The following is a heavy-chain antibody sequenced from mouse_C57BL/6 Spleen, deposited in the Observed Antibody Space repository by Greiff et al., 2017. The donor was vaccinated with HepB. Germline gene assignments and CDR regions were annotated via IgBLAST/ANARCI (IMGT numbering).Heavy chain of an antibody. J-gene: IGHJ2*01. D-gene: IGHD1-1*01. V-gene: IGHV1-50*01. CDR2: IDPSDSYT. CDR3: ASYYYGSSPFDY. CDR1: GYTFTSYW. Sequence: QVQLKQPGAELVKPGASVKLSCKASGYTFTSYWMQWVKQRPGQGLEWIGEIDPSDSYTNYNQKFKGKATLTVDTSSSTAHMQLSSLTSEDSAVYYCASYYYGSSPFDYWGQGTTLTVSS.